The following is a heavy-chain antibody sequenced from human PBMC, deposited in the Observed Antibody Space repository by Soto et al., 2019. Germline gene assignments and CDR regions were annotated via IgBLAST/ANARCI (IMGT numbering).Heavy chain of an antibody. V-gene: IGHV3-48*01. J-gene: IGHJ4*02. CDR1: GFTFSNYH. Sequence: EVQLVESGGGLVQPGGSLRLSCAASGFTFSNYHMTWVRQAPGKGLEWLSYISSTRTTIYYAESVRGRFTISRDNVKNSLYLRMDRLRAEDTAVYYCSKDGTWFGELFPQDSWGQGTLVTVSS. D-gene: IGHD3-10*01. CDR2: ISSTRTTI. CDR3: SKDGTWFGELFPQDS.